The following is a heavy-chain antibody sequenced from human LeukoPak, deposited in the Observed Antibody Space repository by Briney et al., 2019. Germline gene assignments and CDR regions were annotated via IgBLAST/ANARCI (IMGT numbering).Heavy chain of an antibody. CDR1: GFTFCIYA. CDR2: SSGSICRT. V-gene: IGHV3-23*01. CDR3: AKDLYWFDP. J-gene: IGHJ5*02. Sequence: GGSLRLSCAASGFTFCIYAMIWVRDPPGKGVQRFSASSGSICRTYYADPVTGRFSTARDNSKTTFYLQRNSLRAEDAAVYYCAKDLYWFDPWGQGTLVTVSA.